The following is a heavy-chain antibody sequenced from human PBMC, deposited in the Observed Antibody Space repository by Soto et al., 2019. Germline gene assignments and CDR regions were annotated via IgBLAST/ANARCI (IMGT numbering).Heavy chain of an antibody. CDR1: GYTFTSYA. Sequence: GASVKVSCKASGYTFTSYAMHWVRQAPGQRLGWMGWINAGNGNTKYSQKFQGRVTITRDTSASTAYMELSSLRSEDTAVYYCARDPPYCSGGSCYYYYYYGMDVWGQGTTVTVSS. CDR2: INAGNGNT. J-gene: IGHJ6*02. CDR3: ARDPPYCSGGSCYYYYYYGMDV. D-gene: IGHD2-15*01. V-gene: IGHV1-3*01.